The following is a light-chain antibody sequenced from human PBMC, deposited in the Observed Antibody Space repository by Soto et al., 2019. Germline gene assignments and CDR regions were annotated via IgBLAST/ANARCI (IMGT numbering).Light chain of an antibody. V-gene: IGLV2-14*01. CDR3: SSHAGSSAFYV. CDR2: EVT. Sequence: QSVLTQPVSVSGSPGQSITISCTGTSSDIGAYDYVSWYQQYPGRVPKLLIHEVTNRPSGVSDRFSGSKSGNTASLTISGLQTEDEADYYCSSHAGSSAFYVFGTGTKVTVL. CDR1: SSDIGAYDY. J-gene: IGLJ1*01.